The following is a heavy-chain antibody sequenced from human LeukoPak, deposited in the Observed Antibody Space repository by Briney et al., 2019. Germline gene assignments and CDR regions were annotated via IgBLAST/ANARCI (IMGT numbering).Heavy chain of an antibody. CDR1: GFTVSSNY. CDR3: ASGTGSYYSYYFDY. V-gene: IGHV3-53*01. D-gene: IGHD3-10*01. Sequence: QPGGSLRLSCAASGFTVSSNYMSWVRQAPGKGLEWVSVIYSGGSTYYADSVKGRFTISRDNSKNTLYLQMNSLRAEDTAVYYCASGTGSYYSYYFDYWGQGTLVTVSS. CDR2: IYSGGST. J-gene: IGHJ4*02.